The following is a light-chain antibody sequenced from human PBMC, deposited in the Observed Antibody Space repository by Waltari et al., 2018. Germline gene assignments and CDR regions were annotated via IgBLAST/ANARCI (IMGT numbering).Light chain of an antibody. CDR1: QSLLQCNAKTL. CDR2: EVS. Sequence: DIVMTQTPLSLYVTPGQPASISCKSSQSLLQCNAKTLLYWYLQKPCQPPQLLIYEVSNRFSGVPDRFSGSGSGTDFTLKISRVEAEDVGVYFYIQSIQLPPITFGQGTRLEIK. CDR3: IQSIQLPPIT. V-gene: IGKV2D-29*01. J-gene: IGKJ5*01.